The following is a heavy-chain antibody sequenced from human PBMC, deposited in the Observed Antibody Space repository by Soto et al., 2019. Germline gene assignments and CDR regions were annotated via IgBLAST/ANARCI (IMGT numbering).Heavy chain of an antibody. CDR3: AKRDSSSSYYYYYYMDV. D-gene: IGHD6-6*01. Sequence: LRLSCAASGFTFSSYAMSWVRQAPGKGLEWVSAISGSGGSTYYADSVKGRFTISRDNSKNTLYLQMNSLRAEDTAVYYCAKRDSSSSYYYYYYMDVWGKGTTVTVSS. V-gene: IGHV3-23*01. CDR1: GFTFSSYA. J-gene: IGHJ6*03. CDR2: ISGSGGST.